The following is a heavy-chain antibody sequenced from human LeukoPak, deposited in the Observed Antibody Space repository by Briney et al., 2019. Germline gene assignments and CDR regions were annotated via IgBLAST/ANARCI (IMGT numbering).Heavy chain of an antibody. D-gene: IGHD6-19*01. CDR1: GGSISSYY. V-gene: IGHV4-59*01. Sequence: SETLSLTCTVSGGSISSYYWSWIRQPPGKGLEWIGYIYYSGSTNYNPSLKSRVTISVDTSKNQFSPKLSSVTAADTAVYYCASSIAVAGTFDIWGQGTMVTVSS. CDR2: IYYSGST. CDR3: ASSIAVAGTFDI. J-gene: IGHJ3*02.